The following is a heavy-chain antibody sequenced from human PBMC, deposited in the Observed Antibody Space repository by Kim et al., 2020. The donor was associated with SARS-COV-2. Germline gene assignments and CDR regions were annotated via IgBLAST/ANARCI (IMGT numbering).Heavy chain of an antibody. D-gene: IGHD3-22*01. J-gene: IGHJ3*02. CDR2: ISYDGSNK. CDR1: GFTFSSYG. V-gene: IGHV3-33*05. Sequence: GGSLRLSCAASGFTFSSYGMHWVRQAPGKGLEWVAVISYDGSNKYYADSVKGRFTISRDNSKNTLYLQMNSLRAEDTAVYYCARDDSIYYYDSSGGRGDAFDIWGQGTMVTVSS. CDR3: ARDDSIYYYDSSGGRGDAFDI.